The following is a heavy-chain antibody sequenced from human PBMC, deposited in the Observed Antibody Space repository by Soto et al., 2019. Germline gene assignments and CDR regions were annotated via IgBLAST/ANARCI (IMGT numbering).Heavy chain of an antibody. J-gene: IGHJ5*02. V-gene: IGHV1-46*01. CDR3: ARGDIVLVPASEGNWFDP. CDR2: INPDAGAT. Sequence: QVQLVQSGAEVKKPGASVTVSCKASAYSFTPYHIHWVRQAPGQGLEWMGLINPDAGATNYAKRFQGRLRLTRDTSTSTVYTELRSLTFDDTAVYYCARGDIVLVPASEGNWFDPWGQGTLVTVSS. CDR1: AYSFTPYH. D-gene: IGHD2-2*01.